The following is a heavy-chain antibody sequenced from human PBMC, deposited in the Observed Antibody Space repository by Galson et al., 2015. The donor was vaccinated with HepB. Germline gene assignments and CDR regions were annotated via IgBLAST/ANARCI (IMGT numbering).Heavy chain of an antibody. Sequence: SLRLSCAASGFTFSSYDMHWVRQATGKGLEWVSAIGTAGDTYYPGSVKGRFTISRENAKNSLYLQMNSLRAGDTAVYYCARDQEDRSMDVWGKGTTVTVSS. CDR3: ARDQEDRSMDV. V-gene: IGHV3-13*01. CDR1: GFTFSSYD. J-gene: IGHJ6*03. CDR2: IGTAGDT. D-gene: IGHD2-15*01.